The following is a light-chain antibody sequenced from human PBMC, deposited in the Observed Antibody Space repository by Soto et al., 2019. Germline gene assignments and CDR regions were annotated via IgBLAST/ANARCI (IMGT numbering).Light chain of an antibody. CDR1: NSDVGAYNY. CDR3: SSYAGTNNGV. Sequence: QSALTQPPSASGSPGQSVTISCTGTNSDVGAYNYVSWYQQHPGKVPKLMIYEVSKRPSGVPDRFSGSKSGNTASLTVSGLQAEDEADYYCSSYAGTNNGVFGGGTKLTVL. CDR2: EVS. V-gene: IGLV2-8*01. J-gene: IGLJ3*02.